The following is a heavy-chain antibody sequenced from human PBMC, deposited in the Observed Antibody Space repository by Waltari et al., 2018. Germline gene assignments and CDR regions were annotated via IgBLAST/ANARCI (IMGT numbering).Heavy chain of an antibody. J-gene: IGHJ4*02. V-gene: IGHV1-2*02. CDR1: GYSFTDYH. Sequence: QGQLVQSGTEVKKPGASVKVSCQHSGYSFTDYHLHWVRQTTGQGLEWLGWINPKNGDTGYAQNFLGRVTMTRDTSINTVYMDLSGLRSDDTAVFYCARDPGPIVGAPDYWGQGTLVTVSS. CDR2: INPKNGDT. CDR3: ARDPGPIVGAPDY. D-gene: IGHD1-26*01.